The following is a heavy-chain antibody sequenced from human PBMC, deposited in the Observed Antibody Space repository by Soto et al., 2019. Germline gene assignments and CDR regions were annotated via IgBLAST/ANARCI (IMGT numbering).Heavy chain of an antibody. Sequence: GASVKVSCTASGYRFTSYAMHWVRQAPGQRLEWMGWINAGNGNTKYSQKFQGRVTITRDTSASTAYMELSSLRSEDTAVYYCAKTKRVVAATSQFDPWGQGTLVTVSS. V-gene: IGHV1-3*01. D-gene: IGHD2-15*01. CDR2: INAGNGNT. CDR3: AKTKRVVAATSQFDP. J-gene: IGHJ5*02. CDR1: GYRFTSYA.